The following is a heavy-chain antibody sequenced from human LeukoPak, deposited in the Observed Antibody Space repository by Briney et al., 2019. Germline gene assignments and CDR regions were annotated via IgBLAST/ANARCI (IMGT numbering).Heavy chain of an antibody. J-gene: IGHJ3*02. D-gene: IGHD3-10*01. CDR2: IYSGDRT. Sequence: GGSLRLSCAASGFTVSDKYMSWVRQPPGKGLEWVSNIYSGDRTHYADSVKGRFTISRDNSKNTLYLQMNSLRAEDTAVYYCANHQPLTHYYGSGSYSDAFDIWGQGTMVTVSS. V-gene: IGHV3-66*01. CDR1: GFTVSDKY. CDR3: ANHQPLTHYYGSGSYSDAFDI.